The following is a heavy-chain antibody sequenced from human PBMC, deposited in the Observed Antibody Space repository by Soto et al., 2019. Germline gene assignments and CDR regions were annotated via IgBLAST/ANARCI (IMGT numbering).Heavy chain of an antibody. V-gene: IGHV4-59*08. Sequence: QVQLQESGPGLVKPSETLSLTCTVSGGSISSYYWSWIRQPPGKGLEWIGYIYYSGSTNYNPSRESRVTISVDTSKNQFSLKLSSVTAADTAVYYCARRGGCSGDSCYSSPWYFDLWGRGTLVTVSS. CDR1: GGSISSYY. CDR2: IYYSGST. CDR3: ARRGGCSGDSCYSSPWYFDL. J-gene: IGHJ2*01. D-gene: IGHD2-15*01.